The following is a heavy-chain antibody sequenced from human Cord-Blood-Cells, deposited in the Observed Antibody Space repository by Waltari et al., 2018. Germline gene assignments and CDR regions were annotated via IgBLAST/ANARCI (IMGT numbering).Heavy chain of an antibody. V-gene: IGHV4-34*01. CDR2: INHSGST. J-gene: IGHJ4*02. D-gene: IGHD1-26*01. CDR1: GGTSSGYY. Sequence: QVQLQQWGAGLLKPSETLSLTCAVYGGTSSGYYWSWIRQPPGKGLEWIGEINHSGSTNYNPSLKSRVTISVDTSKNQFSLKLSSVTAADTAVYYCARHATGATQDYWGQGTLVTVSS. CDR3: ARHATGATQDY.